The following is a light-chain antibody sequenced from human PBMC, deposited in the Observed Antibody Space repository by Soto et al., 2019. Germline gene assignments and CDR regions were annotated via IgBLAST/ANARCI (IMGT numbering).Light chain of an antibody. CDR1: QSISSY. V-gene: IGKV1-39*01. CDR2: AAS. Sequence: DIQMTQSPSSLSASVGDRVTITCRASQSISSYLNWYQQKPGKAPKLLIYAASSLQSGVPSRFSGSGSGVDFTLTISSLQPEDFATDYCQQSYSTPPWTFGQGTKVEIK. CDR3: QQSYSTPPWT. J-gene: IGKJ1*01.